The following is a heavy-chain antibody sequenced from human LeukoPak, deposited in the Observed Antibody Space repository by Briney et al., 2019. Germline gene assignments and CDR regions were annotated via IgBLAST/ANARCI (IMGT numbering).Heavy chain of an antibody. Sequence: ASVKVSCKASGYTFTGYYMHWVRQAPGQGLEWMGWINPNSGGTNYAQKLQGRVTMTRDTSISTAYMELSRLRSDDTAVYYCARSNPGYSSSWYRSPDYWGQGTLVTVSS. CDR3: ARSNPGYSSSWYRSPDY. CDR2: INPNSGGT. CDR1: GYTFTGYY. J-gene: IGHJ4*02. D-gene: IGHD6-13*01. V-gene: IGHV1-2*02.